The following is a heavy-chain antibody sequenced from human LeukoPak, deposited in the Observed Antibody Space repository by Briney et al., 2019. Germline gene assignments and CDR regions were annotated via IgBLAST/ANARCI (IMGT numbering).Heavy chain of an antibody. J-gene: IGHJ4*02. CDR1: GYTFTSYD. V-gene: IGHV1-8*03. D-gene: IGHD3-3*01. Sequence: ASVKVSCKASGYTFTSYDINWVRQATGQGLEWMGWMNPNSGNTGYAQKFQGRVTITRNTSISTAYMELSSLRSEDTAVYYCARGREVFGVVWLYYFDYWGQGTLVTVSS. CDR3: ARGREVFGVVWLYYFDY. CDR2: MNPNSGNT.